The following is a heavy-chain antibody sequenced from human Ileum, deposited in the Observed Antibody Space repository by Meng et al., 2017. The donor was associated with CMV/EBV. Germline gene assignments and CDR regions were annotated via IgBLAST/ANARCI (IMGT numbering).Heavy chain of an antibody. CDR3: TRHDDLTPYGMDV. D-gene: IGHD2-21*02. CDR2: IRSKVKNYAT. CDR1: GMTLNGSA. Sequence: GGSLRLSGAAPGMTLNGSAMHWVRQASGKGLEWVGRIRSKVKNYATAHAASGKGRFTICRDDSKNTAYLQMNSLKIEDTAVDYCTRHDDLTPYGMDVWGQGTTVTVSS. J-gene: IGHJ6*02. V-gene: IGHV3-73*01.